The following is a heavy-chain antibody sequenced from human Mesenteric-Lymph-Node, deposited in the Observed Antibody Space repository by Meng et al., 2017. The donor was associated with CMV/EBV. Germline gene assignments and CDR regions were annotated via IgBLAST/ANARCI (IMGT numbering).Heavy chain of an antibody. CDR3: ARDPHFGALDY. CDR1: GFTFRSSY. D-gene: IGHD3-10*01. V-gene: IGHV3-7*01. Sequence: LSCVASGFTFRSSYMSWVRQAPGKGLEWVGNIKYDGSEPAYTGSVGGRFTISKDNAKNSLYLQMNSLRVEDTAVYYCARDPHFGALDYWGQGTLVTVSS. J-gene: IGHJ4*02. CDR2: IKYDGSEP.